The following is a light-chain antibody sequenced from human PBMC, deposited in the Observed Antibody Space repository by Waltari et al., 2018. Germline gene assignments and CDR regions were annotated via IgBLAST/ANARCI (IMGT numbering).Light chain of an antibody. CDR1: GSAVGASDS. J-gene: IGLJ2*01. Sequence: SGSPGQSITISCSGVGSAVGASDSVSWHQHHPGKAPQVIIYDVTNRPSGVSDRFSASKSANTASLTISRLQPEDEADYYCSSQTLDGLVLFGGGTRLTVL. CDR3: SSQTLDGLVL. CDR2: DVT. V-gene: IGLV2-14*03.